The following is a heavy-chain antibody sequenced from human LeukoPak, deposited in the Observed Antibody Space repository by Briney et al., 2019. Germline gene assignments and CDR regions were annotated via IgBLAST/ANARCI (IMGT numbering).Heavy chain of an antibody. CDR3: AVPGSSSTCYYYMDV. V-gene: IGHV3-74*01. J-gene: IGHJ6*03. D-gene: IGHD2-2*01. CDR2: INSDGSST. CDR1: GLTFRGYW. Sequence: QPGGSLTLSCAPSGLTFRGYWMHCVRQAPGKGLVWVSRINSDGSSTSYADSVKGRFTISRDNAKNTLFLQMNSLRAEDTAVYYCAVPGSSSTCYYYMDVWLEGATVTVSS.